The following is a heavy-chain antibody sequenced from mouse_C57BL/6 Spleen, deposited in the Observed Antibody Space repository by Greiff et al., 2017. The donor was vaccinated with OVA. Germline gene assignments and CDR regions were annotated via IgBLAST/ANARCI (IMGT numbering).Heavy chain of an antibody. Sequence: QVQLQQPGAELVRPGTSVKLSCKASGYTFTSYWMHWVKQRPGQGLEWIGVIDPSYSYTNYNQKFKGKATLTVDTSSSTAYMQLSSLTSEDSAVYYCAVTAQATSPDYWGQGTTLTVSS. D-gene: IGHD3-2*02. V-gene: IGHV1-59*01. CDR2: IDPSYSYT. CDR3: AVTAQATSPDY. CDR1: GYTFTSYW. J-gene: IGHJ2*01.